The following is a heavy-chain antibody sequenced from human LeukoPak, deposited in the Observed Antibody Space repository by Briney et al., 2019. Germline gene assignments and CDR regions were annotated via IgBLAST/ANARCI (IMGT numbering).Heavy chain of an antibody. CDR1: GFTFTSYA. CDR2: ISRSSISI. CDR3: ARDLMSDGAYDI. J-gene: IGHJ3*02. V-gene: IGHV3-21*01. D-gene: IGHD5-24*01. Sequence: GGSLRLSCAASGFTFTSYAMSWVRQAPGKRLEWVSSISRSSISIYYTDSVKGRFTVSRENAKKSLYLQMNSLRVEDTAVYYCARDLMSDGAYDIWGQGTMVTVSS.